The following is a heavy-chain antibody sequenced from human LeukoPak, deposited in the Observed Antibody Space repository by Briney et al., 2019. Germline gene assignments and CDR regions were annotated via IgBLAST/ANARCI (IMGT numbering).Heavy chain of an antibody. CDR2: MSYDGSTK. J-gene: IGHJ4*02. CDR1: GFTFRMYS. D-gene: IGHD2-15*01. CDR3: TRVRVPSRILLPYFDY. Sequence: PGGSLRLSCAASGFTFRMYSIHWVRQAPGKGLEWVAVMSYDGSTKYLADSVKGRFTISRDNSQNTVYLQMNSLTAEDTAVYCCTRVRVPSRILLPYFDYWGQGTLVTVSS. V-gene: IGHV3-30*01.